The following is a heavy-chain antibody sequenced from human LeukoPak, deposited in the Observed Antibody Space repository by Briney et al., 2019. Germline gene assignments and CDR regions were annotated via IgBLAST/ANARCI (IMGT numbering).Heavy chain of an antibody. D-gene: IGHD2-21*01. J-gene: IGHJ4*02. CDR2: IIPIFGTA. Sequence: GGSLRLSCAASGFTFSSYAISWVRQAPGQGLEWMGGIIPIFGTANYAQKFQGRVTITADESTSTAYMELSSLRSEDTAVYYCARLYCGGDCNDYWGQGTLVTVSS. V-gene: IGHV1-69*01. CDR3: ARLYCGGDCNDY. CDR1: GFTFSSYA.